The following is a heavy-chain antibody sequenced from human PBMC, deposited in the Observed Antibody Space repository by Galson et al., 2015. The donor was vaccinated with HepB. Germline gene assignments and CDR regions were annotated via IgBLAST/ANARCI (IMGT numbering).Heavy chain of an antibody. D-gene: IGHD3-3*01. CDR1: GFTFSSYW. V-gene: IGHV3-7*01. CDR2: IKQDGSEK. CDR3: AREAGYYDLGGMDV. J-gene: IGHJ6*02. Sequence: SLRLSCAASGFTFSSYWMSWVRQAPGKGLEWVANIKQDGSEKYYVDSVKGRFTISRDNAKNSLYLQMNSLRAEDTAVYYCAREAGYYDLGGMDVWGQGTTVTVSS.